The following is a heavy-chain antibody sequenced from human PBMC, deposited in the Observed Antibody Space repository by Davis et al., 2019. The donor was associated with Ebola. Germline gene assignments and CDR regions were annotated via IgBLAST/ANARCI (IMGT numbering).Heavy chain of an antibody. CDR1: GGSFSGYY. D-gene: IGHD6-19*01. CDR3: ARGGVAVAEGWFDP. V-gene: IGHV4-34*01. CDR2: INHSGST. Sequence: PSETLSLPCAVYGGSFSGYYWSWIRQPPGKGLEWVGEINHSGSTNYNPSLKSRVTISVDTSKNQFSLKLSSVTAADTAVYYCARGGVAVAEGWFDPWGQGTLVTVSS. J-gene: IGHJ5*02.